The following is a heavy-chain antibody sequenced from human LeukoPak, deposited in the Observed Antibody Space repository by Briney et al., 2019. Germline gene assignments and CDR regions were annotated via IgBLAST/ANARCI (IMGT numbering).Heavy chain of an antibody. D-gene: IGHD3-22*01. V-gene: IGHV3-43*02. CDR1: GFTFDDYA. Sequence: PGGSLRLSCAASGFTFDDYAMHWVRQAPGKGLEWVSLISGDGGSPYYADSVKGRFTISRDNSKNSLYLQMNSLRTEDTALYYCAQGDSSGYYYTYWGQGTLVTVSS. CDR2: ISGDGGSP. J-gene: IGHJ4*02. CDR3: AQGDSSGYYYTY.